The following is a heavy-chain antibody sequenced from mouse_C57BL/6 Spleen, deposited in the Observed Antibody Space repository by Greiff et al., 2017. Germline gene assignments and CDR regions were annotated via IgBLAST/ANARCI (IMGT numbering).Heavy chain of an antibody. V-gene: IGHV1-80*01. CDR3: ARDGYYGSSYYYWYFDV. CDR2: IYPGDGDT. J-gene: IGHJ1*03. CDR1: GYAFSSYW. D-gene: IGHD1-1*01. Sequence: VHLVESGAELVKPGASVKISCKASGYAFSSYWMNWVKQRPGKGLEWIGQIYPGDGDTNYNGKFKGKATLTADKSSSTAYMQLSSLTSEDSAVYFCARDGYYGSSYYYWYFDVWGTGTTVTVSS.